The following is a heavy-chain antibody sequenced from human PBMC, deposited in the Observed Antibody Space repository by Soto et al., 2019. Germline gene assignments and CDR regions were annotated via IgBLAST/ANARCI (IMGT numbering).Heavy chain of an antibody. V-gene: IGHV6-1*01. D-gene: IGHD5-18*01. CDR1: GDSVSSNSAA. CDR2: TYYRSKWYN. CDR3: ARDGGYSYGWSYYGMDV. Sequence: SQTLSLTCAISGDSVSSNSAALNWIMQSPSRGLEWLGRTYYRSKWYNDYAVSVKSRITINPDTSKNQFSLQLNSVTPEDTAVYYCARDGGYSYGWSYYGMDVWGQGTTVTVSS. J-gene: IGHJ6*02.